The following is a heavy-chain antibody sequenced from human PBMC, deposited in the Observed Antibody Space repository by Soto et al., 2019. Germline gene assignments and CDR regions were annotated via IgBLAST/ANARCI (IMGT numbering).Heavy chain of an antibody. V-gene: IGHV3-49*04. CDR2: IRGKAYSGTT. CDR3: ARGPSSRELYATYFDY. Sequence: EVQLVESGGGLLQPGRSLRLSCTTSGFTFGGYAMSWVRQAPGKGLEWVGFIRGKAYSGTTEYAASVRGRFTISRDDSKSIAYLQMNSLESEDTAVYYCARGPSSRELYATYFDYWGQGTLVTVSS. D-gene: IGHD3-10*01. J-gene: IGHJ4*02. CDR1: GFTFGGYA.